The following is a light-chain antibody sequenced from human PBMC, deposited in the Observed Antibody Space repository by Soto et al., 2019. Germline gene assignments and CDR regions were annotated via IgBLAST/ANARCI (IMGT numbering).Light chain of an antibody. CDR1: ETIHSW. J-gene: IGKJ1*01. Sequence: GDRVTITCLASETIHSWLAWYQRKPGKAPNLLIFDASTLLSGVPSRFSASGSGTEFTLTTSSLQPDDFATYYCQQYNSYSQTFGQGTKVDIK. V-gene: IGKV1-5*01. CDR3: QQYNSYSQT. CDR2: DAS.